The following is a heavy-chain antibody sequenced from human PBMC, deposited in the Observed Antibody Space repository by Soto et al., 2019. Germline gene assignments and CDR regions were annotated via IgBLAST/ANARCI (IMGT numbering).Heavy chain of an antibody. CDR1: GFTFSSYA. D-gene: IGHD6-13*01. J-gene: IGHJ6*02. Sequence: PGGSLRLSCAASGFTFSSYAMHWVRQAPGKGLEWVAVISYDGSNKYYADSVKGRFTISRDNSKNTLYLQMNSLRAEDTAVYYCARELLSSSHYGMDVWGQGTTVTVSS. CDR3: ARELLSSSHYGMDV. CDR2: ISYDGSNK. V-gene: IGHV3-30-3*01.